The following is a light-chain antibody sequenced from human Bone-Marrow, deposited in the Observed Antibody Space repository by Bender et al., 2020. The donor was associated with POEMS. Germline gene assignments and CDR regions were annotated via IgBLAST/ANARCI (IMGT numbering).Light chain of an antibody. CDR1: SIDIGIYNF. CDR2: DVN. V-gene: IGLV2-14*03. CDR3: QSYDNSLGGWV. Sequence: QSVLTQPASVSGSPGQSITVSCTGISIDIGIYNFVSWYQQHPGKAPKLIIYDVNNRPSGVSNRFYGSKSGTSASLAITGLQAEDEGDYYCQSYDNSLGGWVFGGGTKLTVL. J-gene: IGLJ3*02.